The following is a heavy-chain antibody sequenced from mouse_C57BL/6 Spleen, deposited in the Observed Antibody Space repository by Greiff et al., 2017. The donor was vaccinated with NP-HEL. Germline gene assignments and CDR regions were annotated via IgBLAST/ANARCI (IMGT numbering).Heavy chain of an antibody. CDR2: INYDGSST. D-gene: IGHD2-3*01. V-gene: IGHV5-16*01. CDR1: GFTFSDYY. Sequence: EVQLVESEGGLVQPGSSMKLSCTASGFTFSDYYMAWVRQVPEKGLEWVANINYDGSSTYYLDSLKSRFIISRDNAKNILYLQMSSLKSEDTATYYCARDRIYDGFFDYWGQGTTLTVSS. J-gene: IGHJ2*01. CDR3: ARDRIYDGFFDY.